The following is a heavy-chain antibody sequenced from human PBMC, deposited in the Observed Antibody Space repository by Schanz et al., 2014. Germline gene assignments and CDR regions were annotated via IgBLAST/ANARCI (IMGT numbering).Heavy chain of an antibody. CDR3: ARQPGRITVSGVVSNWFDP. J-gene: IGHJ5*02. V-gene: IGHV3-33*01. CDR2: IRYDGRNK. Sequence: QAQLVESGGGVVQPGRSLRLSCVASGFTFISYDIHWVRQAPGKGLEWVAVIRYDGRNKNFVESVKGRFTISRDNSNNTMYLQMNTLRADDTAVYYCARQPGRITVSGVVSNWFDPWGQGTLVTVSA. D-gene: IGHD3-3*01. CDR1: GFTFISYD.